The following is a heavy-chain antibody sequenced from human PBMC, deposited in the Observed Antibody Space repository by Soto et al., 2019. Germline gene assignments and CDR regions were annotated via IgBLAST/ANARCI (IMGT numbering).Heavy chain of an antibody. CDR2: IYYSGST. J-gene: IGHJ6*03. Sequence: PSETLSLTCTASGGSISSYYWSWIRQPPGKGLEWIGYIYYSGSTNYNPSLKSRVTISVDTSKNQFSLKLSSVTAADTAVYYCARHVCSSTSCYPSIYYYYYMDVWGKGTTVTVS. CDR1: GGSISSYY. D-gene: IGHD2-2*01. CDR3: ARHVCSSTSCYPSIYYYYYMDV. V-gene: IGHV4-59*08.